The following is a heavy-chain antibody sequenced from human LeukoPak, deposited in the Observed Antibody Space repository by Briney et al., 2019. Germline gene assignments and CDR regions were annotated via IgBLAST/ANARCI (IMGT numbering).Heavy chain of an antibody. CDR1: GFTFSSYG. Sequence: PGGTLRLSCAASGFTFSSYGMSWVRQAPGKGLEWVSAISGSGGSTYYADSVKGRFTISRDNAKNSVYLQMNSLRAEDTALYYCARLSAYYYGSYFYYMDVWGKGTTVTVSS. D-gene: IGHD3-10*01. V-gene: IGHV3-23*01. J-gene: IGHJ6*03. CDR2: ISGSGGST. CDR3: ARLSAYYYGSYFYYMDV.